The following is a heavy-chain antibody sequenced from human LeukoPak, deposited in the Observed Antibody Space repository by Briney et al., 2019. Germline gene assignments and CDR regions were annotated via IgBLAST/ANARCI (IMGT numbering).Heavy chain of an antibody. J-gene: IGHJ4*02. D-gene: IGHD3-10*01. CDR3: ARTSYYGSGSQKGLFDY. Sequence: KTSETLSLTCAVSGGSISSGGYSWSWIRQPPGKGLEWIGYIYHSGSTYYNPSLKSRVTISVDRSKNQFSLKLSSVTAADTAVYYCARTSYYGSGSQKGLFDYWGQGTLVTVSS. CDR1: GGSISSGGYS. CDR2: IYHSGST. V-gene: IGHV4-30-2*01.